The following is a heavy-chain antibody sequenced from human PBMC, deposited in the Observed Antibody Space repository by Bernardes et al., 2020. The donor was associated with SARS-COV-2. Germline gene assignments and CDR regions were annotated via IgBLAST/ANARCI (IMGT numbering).Heavy chain of an antibody. J-gene: IGHJ5*02. CDR1: GFTISNYW. D-gene: IGHD5-18*01. CDR3: VRGPVVGTPMTQVDRRFDP. Sequence: GGSLRLSCEASGFTISNYWMHWVRQTPGKGLVWVSRIDGHGSAPTYTDSVKGRFTVFRDDAKNTLYLQMNSLRVEDTAIYYCVRGPVVGTPMTQVDRRFDPWGQGTLVTVSS. V-gene: IGHV3-74*01. CDR2: IDGHGSAP.